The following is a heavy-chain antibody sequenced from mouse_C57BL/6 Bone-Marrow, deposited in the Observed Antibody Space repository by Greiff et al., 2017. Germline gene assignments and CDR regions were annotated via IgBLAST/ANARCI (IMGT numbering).Heavy chain of an antibody. CDR3: ARLYYYGSRYYFDY. V-gene: IGHV1-39*01. Sequence: VQLQQSGPELVKPGASVKISCKASGYSFTDYNMNWVKQSNGKSLEWIGVINPNYGTTSYNQKFKGKATLTVDQSSRTAYMQLNSLTSEDSAVYYCARLYYYGSRYYFDYWGQGTTLTVSS. CDR1: GYSFTDYN. D-gene: IGHD1-1*01. J-gene: IGHJ2*01. CDR2: INPNYGTT.